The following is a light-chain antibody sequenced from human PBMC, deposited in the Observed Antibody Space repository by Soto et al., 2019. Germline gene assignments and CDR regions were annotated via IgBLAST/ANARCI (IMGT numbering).Light chain of an antibody. CDR1: QSIRGS. J-gene: IGKJ1*01. Sequence: DIQMAQSPSTLSASVGDRVTITCRASQSIRGSLAWYQQKPGKAPRLLIYRASRLESGVPSRFSGSGSGTEFTLIISSLQPDDFATYYCQHYNSDPRTFGQGTKVEIK. V-gene: IGKV1-5*01. CDR2: RAS. CDR3: QHYNSDPRT.